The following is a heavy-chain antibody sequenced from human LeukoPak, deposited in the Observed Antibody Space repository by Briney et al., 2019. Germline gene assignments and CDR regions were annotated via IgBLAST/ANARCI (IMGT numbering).Heavy chain of an antibody. Sequence: PSQTLSLTCTVSGVSISSGDYYWSWIPQPPGKGLEWFGYIYYSSSTYYNPSLKSRVTISVDESKYQFSLKLSSVTAADTAVYYCARDYIVVVPAAIKGWWYFDLRGGGTLVTVSS. CDR2: IYYSSST. CDR1: GVSISSGDYY. D-gene: IGHD2-2*02. CDR3: ARDYIVVVPAAIKGWWYFDL. J-gene: IGHJ2*01. V-gene: IGHV4-30-4*08.